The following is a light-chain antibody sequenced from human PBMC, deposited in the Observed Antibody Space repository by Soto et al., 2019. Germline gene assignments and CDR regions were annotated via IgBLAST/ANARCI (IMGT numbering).Light chain of an antibody. J-gene: IGKJ4*01. Sequence: IVLTQSPATLSLSPGARATLSCRASQSVSSYLAWYQQKPGQAPRLLIYGASSRATGIPDRFSGSGSGTDFTLTISRLEPEDFAVYYCQQYGSSPLTFGGGTKVDTK. V-gene: IGKV3-20*01. CDR2: GAS. CDR3: QQYGSSPLT. CDR1: QSVSSY.